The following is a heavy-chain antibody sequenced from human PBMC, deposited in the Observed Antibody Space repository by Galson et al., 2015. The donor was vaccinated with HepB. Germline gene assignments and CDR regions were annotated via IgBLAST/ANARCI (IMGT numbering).Heavy chain of an antibody. V-gene: IGHV1-18*01. J-gene: IGHJ4*02. CDR1: GYIFTNYG. CDR2: ISAYNGST. D-gene: IGHD6-6*01. Sequence: SVKVSCKASGYIFTNYGITWVRQAPGQGLEWMGWISAYNGSTDYVQKLQGRVTMTTDTSTSTAYMELRSLRFDDTAVYYCARARYSTSPPDYWGQGTLATVSS. CDR3: ARARYSTSPPDY.